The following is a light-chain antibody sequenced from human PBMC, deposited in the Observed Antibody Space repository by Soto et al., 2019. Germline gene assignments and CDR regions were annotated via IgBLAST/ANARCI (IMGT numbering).Light chain of an antibody. J-gene: IGKJ3*01. CDR1: QGISSA. V-gene: IGKV1-13*02. CDR3: QQFNSYPHN. Sequence: GDRVTITCRASQGISSALAWYQQKPGKAPKLLIYDASSLESGVPSRFSGSGSGTDFTLTIGSLQPEDFATYYCQQFNSYPHNFGPGTKVDIK. CDR2: DAS.